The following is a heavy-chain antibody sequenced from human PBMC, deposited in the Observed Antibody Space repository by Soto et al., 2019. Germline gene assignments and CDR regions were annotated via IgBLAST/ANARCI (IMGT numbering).Heavy chain of an antibody. CDR1: GFTFSSYG. CDR2: IWYDGSNK. J-gene: IGHJ4*02. D-gene: IGHD5-12*01. V-gene: IGHV3-33*01. Sequence: GGSLRLSCAASGFTFSSYGMHWVRQAPGKGLEWVAVIWYDGSNKYYADSVKGRFTISRDNSKNTLYLQMNSLRAEDTAVYYCARRMVATEETYFDYWGQGTLVTVSS. CDR3: ARRMVATEETYFDY.